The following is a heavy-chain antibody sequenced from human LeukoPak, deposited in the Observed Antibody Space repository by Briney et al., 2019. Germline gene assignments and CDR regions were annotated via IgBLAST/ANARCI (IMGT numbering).Heavy chain of an antibody. D-gene: IGHD6-13*01. J-gene: IGHJ5*02. Sequence: GGSLRLSCAASGFTFSSYSMNWVRQAPGKGLEWVSSISSTSSYIYYADSVKGRFTISRDNAKNSLYLQMNSLRAEDTAVYYCVRVGIAAAGTYWFDPWGQGTLVTVSS. CDR2: ISSTSSYI. V-gene: IGHV3-21*01. CDR1: GFTFSSYS. CDR3: VRVGIAAAGTYWFDP.